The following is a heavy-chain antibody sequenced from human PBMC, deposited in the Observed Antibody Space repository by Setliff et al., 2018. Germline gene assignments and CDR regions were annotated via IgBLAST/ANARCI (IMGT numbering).Heavy chain of an antibody. V-gene: IGHV1-46*01. CDR1: GYTFIRYY. Sequence: ASVKVSCKASGYTFIRYYMYWVRQAPGQGPAWMGTINPGGGSTSYAERFQDRITLTRNTSTSTIYVEMSSLTSEDTAMYYCARAGDAAAGRKGVFEYWGQGSLVTVSS. D-gene: IGHD6-13*01. CDR2: INPGGGST. CDR3: ARAGDAAAGRKGVFEY. J-gene: IGHJ4*02.